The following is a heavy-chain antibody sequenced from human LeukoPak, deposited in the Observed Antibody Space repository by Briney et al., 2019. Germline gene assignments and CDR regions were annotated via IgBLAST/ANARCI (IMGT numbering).Heavy chain of an antibody. J-gene: IGHJ6*02. D-gene: IGHD6-13*01. CDR2: IYYSGST. V-gene: IGHV4-59*01. CDR3: AREVAADTQPYYGMDV. Sequence: SETLSLTCTVSGGSISSYYWSWIRQPLGKGLEWIGYIYYSGSTNYNPSLKSRVTISVDTSKNQFSLKLSSVTAADTAVYYCAREVAADTQPYYGMDVWGQGTTVTVSS. CDR1: GGSISSYY.